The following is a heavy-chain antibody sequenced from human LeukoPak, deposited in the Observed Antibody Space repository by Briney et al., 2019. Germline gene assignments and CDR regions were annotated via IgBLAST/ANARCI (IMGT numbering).Heavy chain of an antibody. CDR3: ARASNWGYGCDAFDI. CDR2: INPNSGGT. Sequence: ASVKVSCKASGYTFTGYYMHWVRQAPGQGLEWMGWINPNSGGTNYAQKFQGRVTMTRDTSISTAYMELSRLRSDDTAVYYCARASNWGYGCDAFDIWGQGTMVTVSS. D-gene: IGHD7-27*01. J-gene: IGHJ3*02. CDR1: GYTFTGYY. V-gene: IGHV1-2*02.